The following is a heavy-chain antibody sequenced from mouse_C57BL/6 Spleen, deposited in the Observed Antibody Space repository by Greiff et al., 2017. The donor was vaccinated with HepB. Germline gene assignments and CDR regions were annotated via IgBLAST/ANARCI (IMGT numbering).Heavy chain of an antibody. V-gene: IGHV1-80*01. CDR1: GYAFSSYW. CDR2: IYPGDGDT. D-gene: IGHD2-1*01. J-gene: IGHJ2*01. CDR3: ARGVYYGNLYYFDY. Sequence: QVQLKQSGAELVKPGASVKISCKASGYAFSSYWMNWVKQRPGKGLEWIGQIYPGDGDTNYNGKFKGKATLTADKSSSTAYMQLSSLTSEDSAVYFCARGVYYGNLYYFDYWGQGTTLTVSS.